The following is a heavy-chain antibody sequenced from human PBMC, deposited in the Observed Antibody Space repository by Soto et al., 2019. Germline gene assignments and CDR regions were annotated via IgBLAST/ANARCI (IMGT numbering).Heavy chain of an antibody. CDR3: ARDDEPTGWGAAGPDP. D-gene: IGHD6-13*01. CDR2: INPSGGST. V-gene: IGHV1-46*01. CDR1: GYTFTSYY. Sequence: ASVKVSCKASGYTFTSYYMHWVRQAPGQGLEWMGIINPSGGSTSYAQKFQGRVTMTRDTSTSTVYMELSSLRSEDTAVYYCARDDEPTGWGAAGPDPWGQGTLVTVSS. J-gene: IGHJ5*02.